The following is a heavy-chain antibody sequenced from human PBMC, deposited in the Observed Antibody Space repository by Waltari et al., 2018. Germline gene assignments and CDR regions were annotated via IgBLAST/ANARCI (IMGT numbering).Heavy chain of an antibody. CDR2: ITSSSDYI. Sequence: EVQLVESGGGLVKPGGSLTLSCVASGFPFSGYSMNWVRQSPGAGLEWVSSITSSSDYIHYADSVKGRFTISRDNAKNSLYLQMNSLRAEDTAVYYCAREQFMSPSGSYLLLWGQGTLVTVSS. CDR3: AREQFMSPSGSYLLL. D-gene: IGHD1-26*01. J-gene: IGHJ4*02. V-gene: IGHV3-21*02. CDR1: GFPFSGYS.